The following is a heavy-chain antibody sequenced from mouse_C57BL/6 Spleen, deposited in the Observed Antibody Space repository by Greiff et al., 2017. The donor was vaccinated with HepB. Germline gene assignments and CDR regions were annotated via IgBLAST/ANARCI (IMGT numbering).Heavy chain of an antibody. CDR3: ARLGLL. D-gene: IGHD2-10*01. CDR2: INPSTGGT. CDR1: GYSFTGYY. J-gene: IGHJ2*01. V-gene: IGHV1-42*01. Sequence: VQLKESGPELVKPGASVKISCKASGYSFTGYYMNWVKQSPEKSLEWIGEINPSTGGTTYNQKFKAKATLTVDKSSSTAYMQLKSLTSEDSAVYYCARLGLLGGQGTTLTVSS.